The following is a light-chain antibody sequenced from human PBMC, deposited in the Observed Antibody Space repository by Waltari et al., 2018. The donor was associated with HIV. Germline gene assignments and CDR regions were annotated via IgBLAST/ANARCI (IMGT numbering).Light chain of an antibody. J-gene: IGLJ2*01. Sequence: NFMLTQPHSVSESPAQTVTISCTRSRDSISSNYVQCCQQRQGSSPTTMIYEDNQRPSGVPDRFSGSIDSSSNSASLTISGLKTEDEGDYYCQSYDSRNHVVFGGGTKLTVL. V-gene: IGLV6-57*01. CDR3: QSYDSRNHVV. CDR2: EDN. CDR1: RDSISSNY.